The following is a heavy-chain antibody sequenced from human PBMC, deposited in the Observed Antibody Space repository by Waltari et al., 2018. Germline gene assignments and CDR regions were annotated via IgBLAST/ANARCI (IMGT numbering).Heavy chain of an antibody. D-gene: IGHD4-17*01. Sequence: QVQLVESGGGVVQPGGSLRLSCAASGFPFISYGMHWVRQAPGKGLEWVAFIRYDGSNKYYADSVKGRFTISRDNSKNTLYLQMNSLRAEDTAVYYCAKDVNDYGDYEAFDIWGQGTMVTVSS. CDR3: AKDVNDYGDYEAFDI. V-gene: IGHV3-30*02. CDR2: IRYDGSNK. J-gene: IGHJ3*02. CDR1: GFPFISYG.